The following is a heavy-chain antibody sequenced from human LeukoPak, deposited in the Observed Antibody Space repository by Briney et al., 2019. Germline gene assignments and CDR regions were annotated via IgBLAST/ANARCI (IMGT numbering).Heavy chain of an antibody. V-gene: IGHV4-4*07. CDR1: GASISGHY. CDR3: ARQRLDGDILGFDW. J-gene: IGHJ4*02. D-gene: IGHD2-21*01. Sequence: PSETLSLTCNVSGASISGHYWSWIRHPAGKSLEWIGRIHASGSPIYNPSLSSRVTMSVDTSKGQFSLTMNSLTAADTAIYYCARQRLDGDILGFDWWGQGTLVTVSS. CDR2: IHASGSP.